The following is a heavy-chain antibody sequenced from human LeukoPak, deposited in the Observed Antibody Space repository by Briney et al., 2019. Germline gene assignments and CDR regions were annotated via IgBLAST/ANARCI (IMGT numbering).Heavy chain of an antibody. CDR2: VNLQGGT. CDR3: ARHRYCTSTSCTFYFDS. J-gene: IGHJ4*02. V-gene: IGHV4-4*02. Sequence: SGTLSLTCDVSGGSITQTNYWTWVRQPPGKGLEWIGEVNLQGGTNYNPSLLRRVAISVDTSANHVSLQMTSVTAADTAVYYCARHRYCTSTSCTFYFDSWGQGRLVTVSS. D-gene: IGHD2-2*01. CDR1: GGSITQTNY.